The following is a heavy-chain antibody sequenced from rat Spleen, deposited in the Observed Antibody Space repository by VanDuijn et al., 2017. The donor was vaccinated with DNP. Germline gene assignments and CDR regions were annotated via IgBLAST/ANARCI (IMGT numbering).Heavy chain of an antibody. D-gene: IGHD1-2*01. J-gene: IGHJ2*01. V-gene: IGHV5S10*01. CDR3: ATYSTDIGYFDY. Sequence: EVQLVESGGGLVQPRGSMKLSCAASGFTFTNYGMAWVRQTPTKGLEWVATIIYDGSRTFFRDSVKGRFTISRDNAKSILYLQMDTLRSEDTATYYCATYSTDIGYFDYWDQGVMVTVSS. CDR1: GFTFTNYG. CDR2: IIYDGSRT.